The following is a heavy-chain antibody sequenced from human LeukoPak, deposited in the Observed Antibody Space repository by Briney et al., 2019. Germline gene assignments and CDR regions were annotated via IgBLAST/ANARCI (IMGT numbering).Heavy chain of an antibody. CDR3: ARKSWNYVQPFDY. CDR1: GGSFSGYY. CDR2: INHSGST. V-gene: IGHV4-34*01. D-gene: IGHD1-7*01. J-gene: IGHJ4*02. Sequence: PSETLSLTCAVYGGSFSGYYWSWIRQPPGKGLEWIGEINHSGSTNYNPSPKSRVTISVDTSKNQFSLKLSSVTAADTAVYYCARKSWNYVQPFDYWGQGTLVTVSS.